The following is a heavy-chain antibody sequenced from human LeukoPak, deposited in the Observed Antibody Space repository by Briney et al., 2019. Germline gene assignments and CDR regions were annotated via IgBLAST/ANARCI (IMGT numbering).Heavy chain of an antibody. CDR2: INPNSGGT. V-gene: IGHV1-2*02. J-gene: IGHJ4*02. Sequence: ASVKVSCKASGYTFTGYYMHWVRQAPGQGLEWMGWINPNSGGTNYAQKFQGRVTMTRDTSISTAYMELSRLRSDDTAVYYCARATGSIAAAGTFPPAWGQGTLVTVSS. D-gene: IGHD6-13*01. CDR1: GYTFTGYY. CDR3: ARATGSIAAAGTFPPA.